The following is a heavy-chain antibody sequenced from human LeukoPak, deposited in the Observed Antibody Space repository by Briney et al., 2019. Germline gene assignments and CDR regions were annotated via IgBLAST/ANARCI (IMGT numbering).Heavy chain of an antibody. CDR3: AREVAIGIAVAEHFDY. Sequence: GGSLRLSCAASGFTFSNYGMHWVRQAPGKGLECVAVISYDGSNKYYADSVKGRFTISRDNSKNTLYLQMNSLRAEDTAVYYCAREVAIGIAVAEHFDYWGQGTLVTVSS. J-gene: IGHJ4*02. CDR1: GFTFSNYG. D-gene: IGHD6-19*01. V-gene: IGHV3-30*03. CDR2: ISYDGSNK.